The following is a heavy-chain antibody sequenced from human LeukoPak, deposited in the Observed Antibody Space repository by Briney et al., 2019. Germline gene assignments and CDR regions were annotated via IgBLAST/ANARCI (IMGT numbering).Heavy chain of an antibody. CDR1: GYTFTGYY. V-gene: IGHV1-2*02. Sequence: ASVKVSCKASGYTFTGYYMHWVRQAPGQGLEWMGWINPNSGGTNYGQKFQGRVTMTRDTSISTAYMELSRLRSDDTAVYYCARGGGGVYNWNDVDYWGQGTLVTVSS. J-gene: IGHJ4*02. CDR3: ARGGGGVYNWNDVDY. D-gene: IGHD1-20*01. CDR2: INPNSGGT.